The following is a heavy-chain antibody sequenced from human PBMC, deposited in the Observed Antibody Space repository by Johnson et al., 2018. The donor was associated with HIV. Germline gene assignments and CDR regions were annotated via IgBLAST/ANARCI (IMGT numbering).Heavy chain of an antibody. D-gene: IGHD3-16*01. Sequence: QVQLVESGGGLVKPGGSLRLSCAASGFTFSDSYMAWIRQAPGKGLEWISYISSSGKSTNYADSVKGRFTISRDNAKNSLSLQMNSLRAEDTAVFYCARGALGDWVDAFDIWGQGTMVTVSS. J-gene: IGHJ3*02. CDR3: ARGALGDWVDAFDI. CDR2: ISSSGKST. CDR1: GFTFSDSY. V-gene: IGHV3-11*04.